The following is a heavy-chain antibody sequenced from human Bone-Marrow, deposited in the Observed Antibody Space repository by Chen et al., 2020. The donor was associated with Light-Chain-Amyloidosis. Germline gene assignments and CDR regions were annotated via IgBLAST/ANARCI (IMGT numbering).Heavy chain of an antibody. CDR2: ISGSGGSR. CDR1: GFAFSSYA. CDR3: AKDISYDDILPGYPADAFDI. V-gene: IGHV3-23*04. Sequence: EVQLVESGGGLLQRGGSLRLSCAASGFAFSSYAMSWGRQAPGKGLEGVSTISGSGGSRYYGDSVKGRLTISRDNSKNALFLQMNSLRAEDTAVYYCAKDISYDDILPGYPADAFDIWGQGTMVTVSS. D-gene: IGHD3-9*01. J-gene: IGHJ3*02.